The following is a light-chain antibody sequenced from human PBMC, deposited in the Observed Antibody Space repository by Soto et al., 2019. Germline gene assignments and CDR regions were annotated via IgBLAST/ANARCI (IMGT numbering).Light chain of an antibody. CDR2: DAS. CDR1: QSVDRY. J-gene: IGKJ1*01. CDR3: QHYNSYSEA. V-gene: IGKV1-5*01. Sequence: DIQMTQSPSTLSASAGDRVSITCRASQSVDRYLAWYRQKPGKAPHLLIYDASSLESGVPSRFSGSGSGTEFTLTISSLQPDDFATYYCQHYNSYSEAFGQGTKVDIK.